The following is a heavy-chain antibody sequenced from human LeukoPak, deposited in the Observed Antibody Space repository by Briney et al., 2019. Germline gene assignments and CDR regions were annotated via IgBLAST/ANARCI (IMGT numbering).Heavy chain of an antibody. D-gene: IGHD1-20*01. V-gene: IGHV3-15*01. CDR1: GFTFSNAW. CDR3: TTYPRSGSRITGTL. J-gene: IGHJ4*02. Sequence: GGSLRLSFAASGFTFSNAWMSWVRQAPGKGLEWVGRIKSKTDGGTTDYAAPVNGRFTISRDDSKNTLYLQMNSLKTEDTAVHYFTTYPRSGSRITGTLWGQGTLVTVSS. CDR2: IKSKTDGGTT.